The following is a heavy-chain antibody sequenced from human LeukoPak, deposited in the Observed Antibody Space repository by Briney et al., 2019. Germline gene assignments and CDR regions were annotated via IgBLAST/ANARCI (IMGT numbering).Heavy chain of an antibody. CDR1: GYSFTSYW. CDR3: ARQGGRVGDPFDI. CDR2: IYPRDSDT. D-gene: IGHD2-8*02. J-gene: IGHJ3*02. Sequence: GESLKISCEGLGYSFTSYWIGWVRQMPGKGLEWRGIIYPRDSDTRYSPSFQGQVTISDDKSISTAYLQWSSLKASDTAMYYCARQGGRVGDPFDIWGQGTMVTVSS. V-gene: IGHV5-51*01.